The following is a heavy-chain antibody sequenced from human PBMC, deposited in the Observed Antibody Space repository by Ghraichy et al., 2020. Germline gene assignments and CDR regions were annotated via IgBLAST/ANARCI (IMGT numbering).Heavy chain of an antibody. CDR3: ATDAPYSGSQFDF. CDR2: INSDGSST. D-gene: IGHD1-26*01. V-gene: IGHV3-74*01. J-gene: IGHJ4*02. Sequence: GESLNISCAASGFTFSNYWMHWVRQAPGKGLVWVSRINSDGSSTIYADSVKGRFTISRDNSKNTVYLQMNSLRAEDTAVYYCATDAPYSGSQFDFWGQGTLVTVSS. CDR1: GFTFSNYW.